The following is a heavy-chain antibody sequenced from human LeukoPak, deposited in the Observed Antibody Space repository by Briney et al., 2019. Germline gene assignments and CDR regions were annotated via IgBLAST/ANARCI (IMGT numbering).Heavy chain of an antibody. J-gene: IGHJ5*02. CDR3: ARQSSSGWYRNGKNWFDP. D-gene: IGHD6-19*01. V-gene: IGHV4-39*01. CDR2: IYYSGST. Sequence: SETLSLTCTVSGGSISSSSYYWGWIRQPPGKGLEWIGSIYYSGSTYYNPSLKSRVTISVDTSKNQFSLKLSSVTAADTAVYYCARQSSSGWYRNGKNWFDPWGQGTLVTVSS. CDR1: GGSISSSSYY.